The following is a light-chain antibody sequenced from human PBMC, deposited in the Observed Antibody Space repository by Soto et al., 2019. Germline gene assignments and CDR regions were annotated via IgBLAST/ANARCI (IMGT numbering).Light chain of an antibody. CDR2: KAS. J-gene: IGKJ4*01. CDR1: QSISSW. Sequence: DIQMTQSPSTLSASVGDGVTITCRASQSISSWLAWYQQKPGKAPKLLIYKASTSATGVPSRFSGIGSGTEFTLTISSLQPDDFATYYCQQYDSSSTFGGGTKVEIE. V-gene: IGKV1-5*03. CDR3: QQYDSSST.